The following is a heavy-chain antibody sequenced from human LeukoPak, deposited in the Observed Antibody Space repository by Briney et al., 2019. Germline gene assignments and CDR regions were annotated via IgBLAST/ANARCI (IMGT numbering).Heavy chain of an antibody. CDR2: ISYDGSNK. CDR1: GFTFSSYA. J-gene: IGHJ4*02. Sequence: PGGSLRLSCAASGFTFSSYAMHWVRQALGKGLEWVAVISYDGSNKYYADSVKGRFTISRDNSKNTLYLQMNSLRAEDTAVYYCARQGEYFDYWGQGTLVTVSS. CDR3: ARQGEYFDY. V-gene: IGHV3-30*04. D-gene: IGHD3-16*01.